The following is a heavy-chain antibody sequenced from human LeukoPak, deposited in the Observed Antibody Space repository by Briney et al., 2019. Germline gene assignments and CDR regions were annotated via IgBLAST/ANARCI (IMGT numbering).Heavy chain of an antibody. CDR2: INPHSGGS. J-gene: IGHJ5*02. V-gene: IGHV1-2*02. CDR1: GYTFTDYF. CDR3: ARDFLRVYQYDGFTYSINWFDP. Sequence: ASVKVSCKASGYTFTDYFIHWLRQAPGQGLEWMGWINPHSGGSNYAQKFQGRVTMTRDTSTSTAYMELRRLRSDGTAVYFCARDFLRVYQYDGFTYSINWFDPWGQGTLVTVSS. D-gene: IGHD2/OR15-2a*01.